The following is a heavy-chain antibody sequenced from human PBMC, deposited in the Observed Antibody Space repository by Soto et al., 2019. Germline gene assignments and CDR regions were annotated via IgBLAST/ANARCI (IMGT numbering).Heavy chain of an antibody. J-gene: IGHJ5*02. CDR1: GFTFSNAW. Sequence: PGGSLRLSCAASGFTFSNAWMSWVRQAPGKGLEWVGRIKSKTDGGTTDYAAPVKGRFTISRDDSKNTLYLQMNSLKTEDTAVYYCTTAPLLWFGELSWFDPWGQGTLVTVSS. CDR2: IKSKTDGGTT. V-gene: IGHV3-15*01. CDR3: TTAPLLWFGELSWFDP. D-gene: IGHD3-10*01.